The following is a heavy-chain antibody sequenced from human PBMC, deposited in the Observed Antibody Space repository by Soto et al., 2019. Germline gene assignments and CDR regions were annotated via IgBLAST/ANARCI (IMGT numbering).Heavy chain of an antibody. V-gene: IGHV4-34*01. CDR2: INHSGST. Sequence: AETLSLTCAVYGVSFSSYYSSWLRQPPGKGLEWIGEINHSGSTNYDPSLKSRVTISVDTSKNQFSLKLNPVTAGDTAVYYCTRESYDYIWAIYRSKPYYYYYLYVWGKGNTVTVS. CDR1: GVSFSSYY. D-gene: IGHD3-16*02. CDR3: TRESYDYIWAIYRSKPYYYYYLYV. J-gene: IGHJ6*03.